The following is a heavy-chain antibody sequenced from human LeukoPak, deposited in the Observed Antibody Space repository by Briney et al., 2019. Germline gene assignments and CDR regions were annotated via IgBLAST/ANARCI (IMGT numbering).Heavy chain of an antibody. D-gene: IGHD3-10*01. CDR2: IYYSGST. Sequence: SETLSLTCTVSGGSISSGDYYWSRIRQPPRKGLEWIGYIYYSGSTYYNPSLKSRVTISVDTSKNQFSLKLSSVTAADTAVYCCARGGYYYGSGSSIPFDYWGQGTLVTVSS. V-gene: IGHV4-30-4*08. CDR3: ARGGYYYGSGSSIPFDY. CDR1: GGSISSGDYY. J-gene: IGHJ4*02.